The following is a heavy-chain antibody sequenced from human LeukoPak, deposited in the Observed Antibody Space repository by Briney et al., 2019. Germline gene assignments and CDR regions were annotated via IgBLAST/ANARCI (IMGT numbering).Heavy chain of an antibody. CDR2: IIPIFGTA. CDR1: GGTFSSYA. D-gene: IGHD4-17*01. Sequence: GSSVKVSCKASGGTFSSYAISWVRQAPGQGLEWMGGIIPIFGTANYAQKFQGRVTITTDESTSTAYMELSSLRSEDTAVYYCARGWTTVTRGGSYYMDVWGKGTTVTVPS. CDR3: ARGWTTVTRGGSYYMDV. V-gene: IGHV1-69*05. J-gene: IGHJ6*03.